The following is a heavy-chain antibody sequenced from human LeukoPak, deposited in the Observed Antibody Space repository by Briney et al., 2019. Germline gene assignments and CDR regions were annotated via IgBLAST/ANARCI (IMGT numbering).Heavy chain of an antibody. J-gene: IGHJ3*02. CDR2: ISWNSGSI. Sequence: PGGCLRLSCAASRFTFADYAMHWVRQAPGKGVEWGLGISWNSGSIGYADSLKGRFTISRDNAKNSLYLQMNSLRAEDMALHYCAKDSSASYYDSRAGAFDIWGQGTMVTVSS. D-gene: IGHD3-22*01. CDR1: RFTFADYA. V-gene: IGHV3-9*03. CDR3: AKDSSASYYDSRAGAFDI.